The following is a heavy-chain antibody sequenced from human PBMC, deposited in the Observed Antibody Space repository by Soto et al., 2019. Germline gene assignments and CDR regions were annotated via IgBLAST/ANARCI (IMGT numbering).Heavy chain of an antibody. CDR3: ARDAYSSSSAGVWFDP. CDR1: GGSISSYY. CDR2: IYTSGST. V-gene: IGHV4-4*07. D-gene: IGHD6-6*01. Sequence: SETLSLTCTVSGGSISSYYWSWIRQPAGKGLEWIGRIYTSGSTNYNPSLKSRVTMSADTSKNQFSLKLSSVTAADTAVYYCARDAYSSSSAGVWFDPWGQGTLVTVSS. J-gene: IGHJ5*02.